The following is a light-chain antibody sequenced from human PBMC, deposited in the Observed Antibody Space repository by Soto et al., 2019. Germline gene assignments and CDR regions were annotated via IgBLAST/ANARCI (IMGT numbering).Light chain of an antibody. CDR3: QRGNSWPVT. CDR1: QSVSSY. Sequence: EVVLTQSPATLSLSPGERATLSCRASQSVSSYLAWYQQKPGQAPRLLIYDSSNRATGIPARFSGSGSGTDFSLTISSQEPEDFAVYYCQRGNSWPVTFGQGTRREIK. V-gene: IGKV3-11*01. J-gene: IGKJ5*01. CDR2: DSS.